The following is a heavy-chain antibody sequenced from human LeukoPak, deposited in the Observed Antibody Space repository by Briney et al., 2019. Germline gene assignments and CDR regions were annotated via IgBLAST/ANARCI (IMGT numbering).Heavy chain of an antibody. Sequence: KTSETLSLTCTVSGGSISSYYWSWIRQPRGRGLEWIGYIYYSGSTNYNPSLKSRVTISVDTSKNQFSLKLSSVTAADTAVYYCARSHSVWTSFDYWGQGTLVTVSS. V-gene: IGHV4-59*01. J-gene: IGHJ4*02. CDR2: IYYSGST. D-gene: IGHD3/OR15-3a*01. CDR1: GGSISSYY. CDR3: ARSHSVWTSFDY.